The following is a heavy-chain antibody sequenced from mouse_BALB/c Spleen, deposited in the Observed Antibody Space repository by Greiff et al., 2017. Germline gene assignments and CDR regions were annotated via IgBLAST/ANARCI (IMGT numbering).Heavy chain of an antibody. D-gene: IGHD2-1*01. CDR3: ARSPIYYGNSAWFAY. CDR1: GFTFSSFG. CDR2: ISSGSSTI. Sequence: EVMLVESGGGLVQPGGSRKLSCAASGFTFSSFGMHWVRQAPEKGLEWVAYISSGSSTIYYADTVKGRFTISRDNPKNTLFLQMTSLRSEDTAMYYCARSPIYYGNSAWFAYWGQGTLVTVSA. J-gene: IGHJ3*01. V-gene: IGHV5-17*02.